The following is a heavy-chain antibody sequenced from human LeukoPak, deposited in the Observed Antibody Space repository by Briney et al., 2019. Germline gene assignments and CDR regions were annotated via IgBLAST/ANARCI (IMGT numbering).Heavy chain of an antibody. CDR3: ARASAAAGPVDY. V-gene: IGHV4-61*08. Sequence: KTSETLSLTCTVSGGSISSGGYYWSWIRQHPGKGLEWIGYIYYSGSTNYNPSLKSRVTISVDTSKNQFSLKLSSVTAADTAVYYCARASAAAGPVDYWGQGTLVTVSS. J-gene: IGHJ4*02. D-gene: IGHD6-13*01. CDR2: IYYSGST. CDR1: GGSISSGGYY.